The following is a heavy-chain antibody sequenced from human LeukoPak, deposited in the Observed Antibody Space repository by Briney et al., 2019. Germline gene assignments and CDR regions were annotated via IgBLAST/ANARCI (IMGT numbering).Heavy chain of an antibody. Sequence: NTSETLSLTCTVSGGSISSYYWSWIRQPPGKGLEWVGYMHRSGCTNYNPSLKGRVTISPDTSKNHFSLSLTSVTPADTAVYYCARGGPDLAMATTIDYWGQGTLVTVSS. D-gene: IGHD5-24*01. CDR2: MHRSGCT. CDR3: ARGGPDLAMATTIDY. CDR1: GGSISSYY. V-gene: IGHV4-59*01. J-gene: IGHJ4*02.